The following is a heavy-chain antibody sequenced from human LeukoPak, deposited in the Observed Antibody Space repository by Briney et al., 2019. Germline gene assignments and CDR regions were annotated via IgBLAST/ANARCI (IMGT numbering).Heavy chain of an antibody. Sequence: GESLKISCKGSGYNFTNYWIGWVRQMPGKGLEWMGIIYPGDSDTRYSPSFQGQVTISAGKSISTAYLQWSSLKASDTALYYCVRRKYITTVTPYDYWGQGTLVTVSS. D-gene: IGHD4-17*01. J-gene: IGHJ4*02. CDR2: IYPGDSDT. V-gene: IGHV5-51*01. CDR3: VRRKYITTVTPYDY. CDR1: GYNFTNYW.